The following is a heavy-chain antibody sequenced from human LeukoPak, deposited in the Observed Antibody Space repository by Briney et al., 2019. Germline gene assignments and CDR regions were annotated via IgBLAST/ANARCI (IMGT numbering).Heavy chain of an antibody. Sequence: SETLSLTCTVSGGSVSSGSYYWSWIRQPPGKGLEWIGYIYYSGNTNYNPSLKSRVTISVDTSKNQFSLKLSSVTAADTAVYYCAREGLATMIWGVIPYWGQGTLVTVSS. CDR1: GGSVSSGSYY. V-gene: IGHV4-61*01. J-gene: IGHJ4*02. D-gene: IGHD3-10*01. CDR2: IYYSGNT. CDR3: AREGLATMIWGVIPY.